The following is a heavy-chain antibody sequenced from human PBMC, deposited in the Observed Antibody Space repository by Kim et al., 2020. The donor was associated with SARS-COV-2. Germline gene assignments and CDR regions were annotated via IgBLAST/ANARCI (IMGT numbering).Heavy chain of an antibody. D-gene: IGHD6-19*01. CDR3: ARSPIAVAGLYYYYGMDV. J-gene: IGHJ6*02. Sequence: KGRFTISRDNAKNSLYLQMNSLRAEDTAVYYCARSPIAVAGLYYYYGMDVWGQGTTVTVSS. V-gene: IGHV3-48*03.